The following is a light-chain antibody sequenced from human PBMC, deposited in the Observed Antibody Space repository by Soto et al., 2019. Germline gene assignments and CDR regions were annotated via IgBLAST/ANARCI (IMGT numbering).Light chain of an antibody. J-gene: IGKJ4*01. CDR1: QSVLYSSNNKNY. Sequence: DIVMTQSPYSLAVSLGERATINCKSSQSVLYSSNNKNYLAWYQQKPGQPPKLLIYWASTRESGVPDRFSGSGSGTDFTLTISSLQAEDVAVYYCQQYYSTPLTFGGGTKVEI. V-gene: IGKV4-1*01. CDR2: WAS. CDR3: QQYYSTPLT.